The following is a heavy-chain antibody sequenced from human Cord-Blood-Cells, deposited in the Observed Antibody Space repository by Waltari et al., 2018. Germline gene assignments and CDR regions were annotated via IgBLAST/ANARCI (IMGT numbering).Heavy chain of an antibody. CDR2: IIGSGGST. CDR3: AKGEGSGSYYYYYYYMDV. CDR1: GFTFSSYA. Sequence: EVQLVESGGGLVQPGGSLRLSCAASGFTFSSYAMSWVRQAPGKGLEWVSAIIGSGGSTYYAIAVKGRFTISRDNSKNTLYLQMNSLRAEETAVYYCAKGEGSGSYYYYYYYMDVWGKGTTLTVSS. D-gene: IGHD3-10*01. V-gene: IGHV3-23*04. J-gene: IGHJ6*03.